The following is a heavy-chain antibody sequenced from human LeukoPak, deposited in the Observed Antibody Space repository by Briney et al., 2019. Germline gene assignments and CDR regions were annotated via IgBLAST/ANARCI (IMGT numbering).Heavy chain of an antibody. D-gene: IGHD6-13*01. CDR2: IYTSGST. V-gene: IGHV4-4*07. CDR1: GGSISSYY. Sequence: SETLSLTCTVSGGSISSYYWSWIRQPAGKGLEWIGRIYTSGSTNYNPSLKSRVTMSVDTSKNQFSLKLSSVTAADTAVYYCARGLKAAAPTDAFDIWGQGTMVTVSS. CDR3: ARGLKAAAPTDAFDI. J-gene: IGHJ3*02.